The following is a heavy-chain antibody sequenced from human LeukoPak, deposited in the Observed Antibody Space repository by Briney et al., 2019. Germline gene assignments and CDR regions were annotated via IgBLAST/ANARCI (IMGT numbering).Heavy chain of an antibody. J-gene: IGHJ5*02. CDR2: LYYSGNT. Sequence: GSLRLSCAASGFTFSSYAMSWVRQPPGKGLEWIGSLYYSGNTYYNPSLKSRVTISVDTSKNQFSLKLNSATAADTAMYYCATSTGARRKWFDPWGQGTPVSVSS. CDR1: GFTFSSYA. D-gene: IGHD4-17*01. V-gene: IGHV4-39*01. CDR3: ATSTGARRKWFDP.